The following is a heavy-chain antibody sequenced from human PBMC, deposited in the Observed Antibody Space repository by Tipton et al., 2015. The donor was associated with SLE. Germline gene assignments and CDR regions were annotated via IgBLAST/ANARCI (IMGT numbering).Heavy chain of an antibody. CDR3: ARRTSGYAPDY. CDR2: IDYSGRT. V-gene: IGHV4-39*07. J-gene: IGHJ4*02. Sequence: TLSLTCTVSGGSITSGGFYWGWFRPPPGKGVEGIGSIDYSGRTYYTPSLKSQLTISVDTSENQFSLKLNSVTAADTAFYYCARRTSGYAPDYWGQGTLVTVSS. D-gene: IGHD5-12*01. CDR1: GGSITSGGFY.